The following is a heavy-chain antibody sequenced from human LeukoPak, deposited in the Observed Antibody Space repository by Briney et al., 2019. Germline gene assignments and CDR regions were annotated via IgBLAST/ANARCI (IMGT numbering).Heavy chain of an antibody. CDR1: GFTFSSYA. D-gene: IGHD2-8*01. CDR2: IRGRGGGT. V-gene: IGHV3-23*01. CDR3: AKGRGHCIDGVCHNYYYMDV. J-gene: IGHJ6*03. Sequence: GGSLRLSRVASGFTFSSYAVTWVRQAPGKGLGGFSSIRGRGGGTDYADSVKGRFTISRDDSKDTLYLQMNSLGADDTAVYYCAKGRGHCIDGVCHNYYYMDVWGKGTTVTVS.